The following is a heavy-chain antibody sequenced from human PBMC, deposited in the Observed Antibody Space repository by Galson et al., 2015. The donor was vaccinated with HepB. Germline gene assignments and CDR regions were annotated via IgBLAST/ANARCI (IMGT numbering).Heavy chain of an antibody. V-gene: IGHV3-7*05. Sequence: SLRLSCAASGFILSMYWMNWVRQAPGKGLEWVANIKEDGSEKNYVDSVKGRFTIARGNAKNSLYLQMNSLRAEDTAVYYCARVERGEWYSFYYYGMDVWGRGTTVTVSS. J-gene: IGHJ6*02. CDR1: GFILSMYW. D-gene: IGHD3-10*01. CDR3: ARVERGEWYSFYYYGMDV. CDR2: IKEDGSEK.